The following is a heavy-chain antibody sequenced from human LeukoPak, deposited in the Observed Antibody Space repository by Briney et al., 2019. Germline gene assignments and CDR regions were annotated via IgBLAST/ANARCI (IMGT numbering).Heavy chain of an antibody. CDR2: IDPSDSYT. D-gene: IGHD3-10*01. J-gene: IGHJ4*02. Sequence: PGEALKISCQGSGSSFTSYWISWVRQLPGKGLEWMGRIDPSDSYTNYSPSFQGHVTISADKSISTAYLQWSSLKASDTAMYYCARHLLQSGSGSYSPFDYWGQGTLVTVSS. CDR1: GSSFTSYW. CDR3: ARHLLQSGSGSYSPFDY. V-gene: IGHV5-10-1*01.